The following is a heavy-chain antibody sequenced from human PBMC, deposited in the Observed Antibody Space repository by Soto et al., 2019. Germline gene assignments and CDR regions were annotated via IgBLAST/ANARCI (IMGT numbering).Heavy chain of an antibody. CDR3: AKDITIFGVPPPNDWFDP. V-gene: IGHV3-23*01. J-gene: IGHJ5*02. Sequence: EVQLLESGGGLVQPGGSLRLSCAASGFTFSSYAMSWVRQAPGKGLEWVSAISGSGGSTYYADSMKGRFTISRDNSKNTLYLQMNSLRAEDTAVYYCAKDITIFGVPPPNDWFDPWGQGTLVTVSS. D-gene: IGHD3-3*01. CDR2: ISGSGGST. CDR1: GFTFSSYA.